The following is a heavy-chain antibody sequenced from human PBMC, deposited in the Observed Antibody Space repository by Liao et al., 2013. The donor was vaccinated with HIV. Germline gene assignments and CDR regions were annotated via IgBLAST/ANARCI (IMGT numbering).Heavy chain of an antibody. CDR3: ARGVEMAIRVDY. CDR1: GGSFSGYY. V-gene: IGHV4-34*01. CDR2: INHSGST. D-gene: IGHD5-24*01. Sequence: QVQLQQWGAGLLKPSETLSLTCAVYGGSFSGYYWSWIRQPPGKGLEWIGEINHSGSTNYNPSLKSRVTISVDTSKNQFSLKLSSVTAADTAVYYCARGVEMAIRVDYWGQGTLVTVSS. J-gene: IGHJ4*02.